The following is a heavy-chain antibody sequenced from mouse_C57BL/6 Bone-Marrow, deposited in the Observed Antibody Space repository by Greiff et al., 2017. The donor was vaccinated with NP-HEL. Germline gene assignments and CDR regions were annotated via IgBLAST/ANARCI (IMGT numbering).Heavy chain of an antibody. D-gene: IGHD2-4*01. CDR1: GYSITSGYY. V-gene: IGHV3-6*01. Sequence: VQLQQSGPGLVKPSQSLSLTCSVTGYSITSGYYWNWIRQFPGNKLEWMGYISYDGSNNYNPSLKNRISITRDTAKNQFFLKLNSVTTEDTATYYCARYDYDEADYWGQGTTLTVSS. CDR2: ISYDGSN. J-gene: IGHJ2*01. CDR3: ARYDYDEADY.